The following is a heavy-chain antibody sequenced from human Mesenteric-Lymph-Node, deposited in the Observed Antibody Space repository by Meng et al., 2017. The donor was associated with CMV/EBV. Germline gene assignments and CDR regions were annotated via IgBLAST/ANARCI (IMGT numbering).Heavy chain of an antibody. CDR3: AKDIARITIFGVVPHYYGMDV. CDR2: ISGSGGST. CDR1: YA. Sequence: YAMSWGRQAPGKGLEWVSAISGSGGSTYYADSVKGRFTISRDNSKNTLYLQMNSLRAEDTAVYYCAKDIARITIFGVVPHYYGMDVWGQGTTVTVSS. J-gene: IGHJ6*02. V-gene: IGHV3-23*01. D-gene: IGHD3-3*01.